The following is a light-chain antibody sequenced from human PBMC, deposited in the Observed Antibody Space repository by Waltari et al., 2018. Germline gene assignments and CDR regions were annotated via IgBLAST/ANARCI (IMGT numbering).Light chain of an antibody. CDR3: QQYSNWPPGT. V-gene: IGKV3-15*01. CDR2: RAS. CDR1: KSVGSS. J-gene: IGKJ1*01. Sequence: EIVMTQSQATLSVSPGERATLSCRASKSVGSSLAWYQQKPGQAPRPLIYRASTRATDIPASFSGSGSGTDFTLTITSLQSEDFALYCCQQYSNWPPGTFGQGTKVDI.